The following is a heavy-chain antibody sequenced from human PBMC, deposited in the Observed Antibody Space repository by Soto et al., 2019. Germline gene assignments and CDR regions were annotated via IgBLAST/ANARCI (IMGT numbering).Heavy chain of an antibody. CDR3: AREDGNSMGFLYYDYGMDV. J-gene: IGHJ6*02. CDR2: IIPIFGTA. CDR1: GGTFSSYA. Sequence: QVQLVQSGAEVKKPGSSVKVSCKASGGTFSSYAISWVRQAPGQGLEWMGGIIPIFGTANYAQKFQGRVTITADKSTSAAYMELSSPGSEDTAVYYCAREDGNSMGFLYYDYGMDVWGQGSTVTVSS. D-gene: IGHD3-10*01. V-gene: IGHV1-69*06.